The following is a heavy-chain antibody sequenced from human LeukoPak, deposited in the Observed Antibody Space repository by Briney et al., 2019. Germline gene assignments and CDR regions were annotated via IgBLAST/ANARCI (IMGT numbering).Heavy chain of an antibody. D-gene: IGHD6-13*01. CDR3: TRDEAAATN. J-gene: IGHJ4*02. CDR2: VWFDGSHQ. V-gene: IGHV3-33*08. Sequence: GGSLRLSCAASGFTFSYYAMHWVRQAPGKGLEWVAVVWFDGSHQEYADSLKGRFTISRDNAKSSLYLQMNSLRAEDTAVYYCTRDEAAATNWGQGTLVTVSS. CDR1: GFTFSYYA.